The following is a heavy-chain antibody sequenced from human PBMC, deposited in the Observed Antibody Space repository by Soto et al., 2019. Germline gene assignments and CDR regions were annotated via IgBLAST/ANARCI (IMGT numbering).Heavy chain of an antibody. CDR3: ARHNYGSGSPYFDY. V-gene: IGHV4-59*08. CDR2: IYYSGST. J-gene: IGHJ4*02. D-gene: IGHD3-10*01. Sequence: AETLSLTCTVSGGSISSYYWSWIRQPPGKGLEWIGYIYYSGSTNRNPSLKSRVTISVDTSKNQFSLKLNSMTAADTAVYYCARHNYGSGSPYFDYWGQGTLVTSPQ. CDR1: GGSISSYY.